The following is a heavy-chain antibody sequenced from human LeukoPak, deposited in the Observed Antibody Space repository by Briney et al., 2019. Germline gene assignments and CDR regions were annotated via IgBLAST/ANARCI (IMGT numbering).Heavy chain of an antibody. Sequence: SETLSLTCTVSRGSISGYYWSWIRQPPGKGLEWIGYIYYSGGTSYNPSLKSRVTISVDTSKNQFSLKLSSVTAADTAVYYCATDSVGDTTAFDYWGQGTLVTVSS. CDR3: ATDSVGDTTAFDY. CDR1: RGSISGYY. CDR2: IYYSGGT. J-gene: IGHJ4*02. V-gene: IGHV4-59*08. D-gene: IGHD1-26*01.